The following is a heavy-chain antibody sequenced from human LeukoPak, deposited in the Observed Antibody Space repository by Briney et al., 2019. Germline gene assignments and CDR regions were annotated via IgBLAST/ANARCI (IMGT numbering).Heavy chain of an antibody. J-gene: IGHJ4*02. CDR3: ARGTVGRTYCGGDCYSPIDY. V-gene: IGHV4-61*02. D-gene: IGHD2-21*01. Sequence: SQTLSPTCTVSGGSISSGSYYWSWIRQPAGKGLEWIGRMYSSGSTNYNPSLKSRVTISVDTSKNQFSLKLSSVTAADTAVYYCARGTVGRTYCGGDCYSPIDYWGQGSLVTVSS. CDR1: GGSISSGSYY. CDR2: MYSSGST.